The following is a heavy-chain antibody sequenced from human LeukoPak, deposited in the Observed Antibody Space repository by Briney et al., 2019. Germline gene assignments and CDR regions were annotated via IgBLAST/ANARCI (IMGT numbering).Heavy chain of an antibody. CDR2: ITTNSYI. Sequence: PGGSLRLSCVASGFTFSRHSMNWVRQAPGKGLEWVSSITTNSYIYYADAVKGRFTISRDNAKNSLYLQMNSLRAEDTAVYYCAREVYSSSWSYYFDYWGQGTLVTVSS. J-gene: IGHJ4*02. D-gene: IGHD6-13*01. CDR3: AREVYSSSWSYYFDY. V-gene: IGHV3-21*01. CDR1: GFTFSRHS.